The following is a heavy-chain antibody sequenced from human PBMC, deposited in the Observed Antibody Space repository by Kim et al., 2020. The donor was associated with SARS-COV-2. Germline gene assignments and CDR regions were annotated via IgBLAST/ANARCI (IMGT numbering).Heavy chain of an antibody. CDR1: GGSISGYY. CDR2: IYYSGSA. J-gene: IGHJ5*02. Sequence: SETLSLTCTVSGGSISGYYWSWIRQPPGKGLEWIGFIYYSGSANYNPSLNSRVTMSVDTSKNQFSLKLSSVTAADTAVYYCAREARVVGAKTMGFDPWGQGTLVTVSS. CDR3: AREARVVGAKTMGFDP. D-gene: IGHD1-26*01. V-gene: IGHV4-59*12.